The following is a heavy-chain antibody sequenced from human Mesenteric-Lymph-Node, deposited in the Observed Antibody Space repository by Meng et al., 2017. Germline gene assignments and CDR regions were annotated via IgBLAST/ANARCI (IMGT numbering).Heavy chain of an antibody. V-gene: IGHV1-2*06. CDR2: INPNSGGT. CDR3: ARYCSSTSCYNYGMDV. CDR1: GYTFTSYY. J-gene: IGHJ6*02. Sequence: ASVKVSCKASGYTFTSYYMHWVRQAPGQGLEWMGRINPNSGGTNYAQKFQGRVTMTRDTSISTAYMELSRLRSDDTAVYYCARYCSSTSCYNYGMDVWGQGTTVTVSS. D-gene: IGHD2-2*01.